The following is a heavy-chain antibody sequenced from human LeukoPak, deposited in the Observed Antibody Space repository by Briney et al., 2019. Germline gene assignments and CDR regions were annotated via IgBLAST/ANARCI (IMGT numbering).Heavy chain of an antibody. CDR1: GYTFTIYY. Sequence: ASVKVSCKASGYTFTIYYMHWVRQAPGQGLEWMGWINPNSGATSYAQRFQGRVTMTRETSISTAYMELSGLTSDDTAVYYCARNPPYCTSTSCYNDYWGQGTLVTVSS. CDR2: INPNSGAT. CDR3: ARNPPYCTSTSCYNDY. V-gene: IGHV1-2*02. D-gene: IGHD2-2*02. J-gene: IGHJ4*02.